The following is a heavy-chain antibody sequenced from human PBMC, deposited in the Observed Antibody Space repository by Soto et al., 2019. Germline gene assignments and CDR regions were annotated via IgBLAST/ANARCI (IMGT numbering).Heavy chain of an antibody. CDR1: GGSVSSGSYY. V-gene: IGHV4-61*01. CDR2: IYYSGST. J-gene: IGHJ6*02. Sequence: QVQLQESGPGLVKPSETLSLTCTVSGGSVSSGSYYWSWIRQPPGMGLEWIGYIYYSGSTNYNPSLKSRVTISVDTSKNQFSLKLSSVTAADTAVYYCARGGQDNDTYYYYYGMDVWGQGTTVTVSS. CDR3: ARGGQDNDTYYYYYGMDV. D-gene: IGHD1-1*01.